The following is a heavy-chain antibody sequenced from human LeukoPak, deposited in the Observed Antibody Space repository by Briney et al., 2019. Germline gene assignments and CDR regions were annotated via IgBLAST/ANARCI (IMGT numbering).Heavy chain of an antibody. CDR2: IYYSGST. Sequence: KPSETLSLTCTVSGGSISSSSYYCGWLRQPPGKGLEWIGSIYYSGSTYYNPSLKSRVTISVHTSKIQFSLKLSSVTAADTAVYYCAGVSSYAFDIWGQGTMVTVSS. CDR1: GGSISSSSYY. D-gene: IGHD3-22*01. CDR3: AGVSSYAFDI. V-gene: IGHV4-39*01. J-gene: IGHJ3*02.